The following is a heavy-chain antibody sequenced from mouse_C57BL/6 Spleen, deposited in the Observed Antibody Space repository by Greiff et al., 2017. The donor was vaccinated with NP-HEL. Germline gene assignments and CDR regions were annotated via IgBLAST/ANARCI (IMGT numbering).Heavy chain of an antibody. Sequence: EVNVVESGGGLVKPGGSLKLSCAASGFTFSSYAMSWVRQTPEKRLAWVATISDGGSYTYYPDNVKGRFTISRDNAKNNLYLQMSHLKSEATAMYYCAREGDYDGDYFDYWGQGTTLTVSS. V-gene: IGHV5-4*01. D-gene: IGHD2-4*01. CDR2: ISDGGSYT. CDR1: GFTFSSYA. CDR3: AREGDYDGDYFDY. J-gene: IGHJ2*01.